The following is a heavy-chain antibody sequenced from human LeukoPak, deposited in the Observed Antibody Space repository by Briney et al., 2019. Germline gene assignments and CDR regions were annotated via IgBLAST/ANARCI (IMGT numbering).Heavy chain of an antibody. CDR1: GFTVSSNY. J-gene: IGHJ4*02. CDR2: IYSGGST. CDR3: AKRSGYTTGWFFDF. D-gene: IGHD6-19*01. V-gene: IGHV3-53*01. Sequence: PGGSLRLSCAASGFTVSSNYMSWVRQAPGKGLEWVSVIYSGGSTYYAESVKGRFTISRDNYKNTLFLQMNSLRAEDTAVFYCAKRSGYTTGWFFDFWGQGTLVTVSS.